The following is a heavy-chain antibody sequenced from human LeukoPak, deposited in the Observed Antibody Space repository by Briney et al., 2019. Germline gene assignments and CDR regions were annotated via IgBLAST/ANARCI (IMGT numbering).Heavy chain of an antibody. CDR1: GGSFSSYY. CDR3: ARSLVGAMDY. J-gene: IGHJ4*02. Sequence: SETLSLTCAVYGGSFSSYYWSWIRQPPGKGLEWIGEINHSGSTNYNPSLKSRVTISVDTSKNQFSLKLTSVTAADTAMYYCARSLVGAMDYWGQGTLVTVSS. D-gene: IGHD1-26*01. CDR2: INHSGST. V-gene: IGHV4-34*01.